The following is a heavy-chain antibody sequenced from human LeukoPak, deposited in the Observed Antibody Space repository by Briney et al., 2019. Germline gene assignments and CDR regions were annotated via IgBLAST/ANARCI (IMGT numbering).Heavy chain of an antibody. V-gene: IGHV1-2*02. D-gene: IGHD3-16*01. J-gene: IGHJ4*02. CDR2: INPDSGGT. CDR1: GYSFTGYH. CDR3: ASLGDRFDY. Sequence: ASVKVSCKTSGYSFTGYHMHWVRQAPGQGLEWMGWINPDSGGTKYAQKLQGRVTMTRDTSISTAYLELSSLTSDDTAVYYCASLGDRFDYWGQGTLVTVSS.